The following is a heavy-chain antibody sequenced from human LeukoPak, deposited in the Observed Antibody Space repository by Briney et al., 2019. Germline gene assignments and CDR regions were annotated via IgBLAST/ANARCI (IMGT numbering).Heavy chain of an antibody. Sequence: GASVKVSCKASGYTFTSYGISWVRQAPGQGLEWMGWINPNSGGTNYAQKFQGRVTMTRDTSISTAYMELSRLRSDDTAVYYCARDPPDYYYYMDVWGKGTTVTVSS. V-gene: IGHV1-2*02. CDR1: GYTFTSYG. J-gene: IGHJ6*03. CDR3: ARDPPDYYYYMDV. CDR2: INPNSGGT.